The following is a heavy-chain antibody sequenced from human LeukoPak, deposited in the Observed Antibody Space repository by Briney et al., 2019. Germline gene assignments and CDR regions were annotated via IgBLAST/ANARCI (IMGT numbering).Heavy chain of an antibody. V-gene: IGHV4-4*02. CDR2: IYHSGST. Sequence: PSETLSLTCAVSGGSISSSNWWSWVRQPPGKGLEWIGEIYHSGSTNYNPSLKSRVTISVDKSKNQFSLKLSSVTAADTAVYYCVSKGRSGPFNWFDPWGQGTLVTVSS. J-gene: IGHJ5*02. CDR3: VSKGRSGPFNWFDP. CDR1: GGSISSSNW. D-gene: IGHD2-15*01.